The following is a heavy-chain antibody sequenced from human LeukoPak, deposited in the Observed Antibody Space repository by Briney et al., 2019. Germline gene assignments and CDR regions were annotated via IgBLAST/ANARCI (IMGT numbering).Heavy chain of an antibody. CDR2: ISYDGSNK. V-gene: IGHV3-30*04. CDR3: ARDTYDSIHGMDV. Sequence: GGSLRLSCAASGFTFNIYALHWVRQAPGKGLEWVARISYDGSNKYYADSVKGRFTISRDNSKNTLYLQMNSLRPEDTAMYYCARDTYDSIHGMDVWGQGTTVTVSS. D-gene: IGHD3-22*01. CDR1: GFTFNIYA. J-gene: IGHJ6*02.